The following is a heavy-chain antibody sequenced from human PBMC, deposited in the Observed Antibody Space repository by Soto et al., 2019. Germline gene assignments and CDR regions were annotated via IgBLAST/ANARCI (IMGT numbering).Heavy chain of an antibody. Sequence: EVQLVESGGGLVQPGGSLRLSCAASGFTFSSYWMSWVRQAPGKGLEWVANIKQDGSEKYYVDSVKGRFTISRDNAKNSQYLQMNSLRAEDTAVYYCARDETNYYDSSGYPDYWGQGTLVTVSS. J-gene: IGHJ4*02. CDR1: GFTFSSYW. V-gene: IGHV3-7*01. CDR3: ARDETNYYDSSGYPDY. CDR2: IKQDGSEK. D-gene: IGHD3-22*01.